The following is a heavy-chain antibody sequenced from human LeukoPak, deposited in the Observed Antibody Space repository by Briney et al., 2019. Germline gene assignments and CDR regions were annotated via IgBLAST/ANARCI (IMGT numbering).Heavy chain of an antibody. CDR3: ARGTTGTTFYYYYGMDV. V-gene: IGHV1-3*01. D-gene: IGHD1-1*01. J-gene: IGHJ6*02. CDR1: GYTFTSYD. CDR2: INAGNGNT. Sequence: ASVKVSCKASGYTFTSYDINWVRQATGQGLEWMGWINAGNGNTKYSQKFQGRVTITRDTSASTAYMELSSLRSEDTAVYYCARGTTGTTFYYYYGMDVWGQGTTVTVSS.